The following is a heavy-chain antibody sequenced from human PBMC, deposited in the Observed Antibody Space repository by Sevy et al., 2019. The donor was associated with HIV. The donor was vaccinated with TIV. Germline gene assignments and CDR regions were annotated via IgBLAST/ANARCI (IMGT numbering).Heavy chain of an antibody. Sequence: SETLSLTCAVYGGSFSGYYWNWIRQSPGKGLEWIGEINHSGSTNYNPSLKSRVTISVDTSKNQFSLRLNSVTAADTAVYHCARAPPVVVVPGAPSWFDPWGQGTLVTVSS. J-gene: IGHJ5*02. CDR3: ARAPPVVVVPGAPSWFDP. D-gene: IGHD2-2*01. V-gene: IGHV4-34*01. CDR2: INHSGST. CDR1: GGSFSGYY.